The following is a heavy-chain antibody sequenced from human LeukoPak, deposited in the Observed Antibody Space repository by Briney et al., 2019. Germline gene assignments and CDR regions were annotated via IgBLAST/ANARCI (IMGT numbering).Heavy chain of an antibody. CDR2: ISYDGSNK. D-gene: IGHD3-22*01. CDR3: ARGDDSSGYSIDY. CDR1: GFTFSSYA. J-gene: IGHJ4*02. Sequence: GGSLRLSCAASGFTFSSYAMHWVRQAPGKGLEWVAVISYDGSNKYYADSVKGRFTISRDNSKNTLYLQMNSLRAEDTAVYYCARGDDSSGYSIDYWGQGTLVTVSS. V-gene: IGHV3-30-3*01.